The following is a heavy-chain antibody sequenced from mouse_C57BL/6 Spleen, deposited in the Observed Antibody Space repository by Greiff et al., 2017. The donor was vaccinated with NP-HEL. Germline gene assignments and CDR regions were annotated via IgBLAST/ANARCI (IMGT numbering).Heavy chain of an antibody. CDR3: ARWITTVVAGDYFDY. Sequence: QVQLQQPGAELVKPGASVKLSCKASGYTFTSYWMHWVKQRPGRGLEWIGRIDPNSGGTKYNEKFKSKATLTVDKPSSTAYMQLSSLTSEDSAVYYCARWITTVVAGDYFDYWGQGTTLTVSS. CDR1: GYTFTSYW. CDR2: IDPNSGGT. J-gene: IGHJ2*01. V-gene: IGHV1-72*01. D-gene: IGHD1-1*01.